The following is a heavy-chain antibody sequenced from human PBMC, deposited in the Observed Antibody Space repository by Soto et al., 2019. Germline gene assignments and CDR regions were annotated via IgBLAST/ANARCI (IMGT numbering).Heavy chain of an antibody. D-gene: IGHD2-2*01. V-gene: IGHV3-23*01. Sequence: GGSLRLSCAASGFSFSSYAMTWVRQAPGKGLEWVSAISGSGGSTYYADSVKGRFTISRGNSKNTLYLQMNSLRAEDTAIYYCAAAPHMRVFDYWGQGTLVTVSS. J-gene: IGHJ4*02. CDR3: AAAPHMRVFDY. CDR1: GFSFSSYA. CDR2: ISGSGGST.